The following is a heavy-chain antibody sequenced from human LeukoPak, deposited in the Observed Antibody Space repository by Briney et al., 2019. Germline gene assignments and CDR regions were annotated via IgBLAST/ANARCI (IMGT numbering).Heavy chain of an antibody. CDR3: AKQISGNKDY. D-gene: IGHD1/OR15-1a*01. Sequence: SETLTFTCTVSGVSISGYYWIWIRQSPGRGLEYIGSIFYRESFSYGGTTFYNPSLQSRVTIAVDTSKNAFSLRLSSVTAADTAVYFCAKQISGNKDYWGQGSLVTVSS. V-gene: IGHV4-59*05. CDR1: GVSISGYY. CDR2: IFYRESFSYGGTT. J-gene: IGHJ4*02.